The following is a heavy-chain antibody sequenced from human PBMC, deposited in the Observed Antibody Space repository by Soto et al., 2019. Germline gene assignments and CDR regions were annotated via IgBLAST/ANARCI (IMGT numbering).Heavy chain of an antibody. CDR2: IKQDGSEK. V-gene: IGHV3-7*01. Sequence: GGSLRLSCAASGFTFSSYWMSWVRQAPGKGLEWVANIKQDGSEKYYVDSVKGRFTISRDNAKNSLYLQMNSLRAEDRAVYSCARAPHYVFWSGLYYYSGMAVWGEGPTVTVSS. J-gene: IGHJ6*04. CDR1: GFTFSSYW. CDR3: ARAPHYVFWSGLYYYSGMAV. D-gene: IGHD3-3*01.